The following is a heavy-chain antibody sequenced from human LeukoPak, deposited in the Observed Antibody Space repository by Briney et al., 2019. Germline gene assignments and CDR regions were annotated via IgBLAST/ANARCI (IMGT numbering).Heavy chain of an antibody. Sequence: ETLSLTCAVYGGSFSGYYWSWVRQAPGKGLEWVSVIYSGGSTYYADSVKGRFTISRDNSKNTLYLQMNSLRAEDTAVYYCARDLTGYDLHYYGMDVWGQGTTVTVSS. CDR2: IYSGGST. V-gene: IGHV3-66*01. CDR1: GGSFSGYY. J-gene: IGHJ6*02. D-gene: IGHD3-3*01. CDR3: ARDLTGYDLHYYGMDV.